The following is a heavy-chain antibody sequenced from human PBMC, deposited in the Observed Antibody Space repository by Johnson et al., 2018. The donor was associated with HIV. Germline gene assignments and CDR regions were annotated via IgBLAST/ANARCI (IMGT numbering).Heavy chain of an antibody. CDR3: AKARRYSGIYWDGAFDI. Sequence: QVQLVESGGGVVQPGRSLRLSCAASGFTFSSYGMHWVRQAPGKGLEWVAVIWYDGSNKYYADSVKGRFTISRDNSKNTLYLQMNSMRAEDTAVYYCAKARRYSGIYWDGAFDIWGQGTMVTVSS. CDR2: IWYDGSNK. V-gene: IGHV3-33*06. D-gene: IGHD1-26*01. J-gene: IGHJ3*02. CDR1: GFTFSSYG.